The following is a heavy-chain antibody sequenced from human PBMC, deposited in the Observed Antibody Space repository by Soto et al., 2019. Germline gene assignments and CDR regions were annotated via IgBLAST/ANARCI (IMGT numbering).Heavy chain of an antibody. D-gene: IGHD2-2*02. J-gene: IGHJ5*02. CDR1: GYTFTSYG. CDR2: ISAYNGNT. CDR3: ARGLGCSSTSCYSWFDP. V-gene: IGHV1-18*01. Sequence: QVQLVQSGAEVKKPGASVKVSCKASGYTFTSYGISWVRQAPGQGLEWMGWISAYNGNTNYAQKLQSRVTMTTYTSTSTAYIELRSLRSDDTAVYYCARGLGCSSTSCYSWFDPWGKGTLVTVSS.